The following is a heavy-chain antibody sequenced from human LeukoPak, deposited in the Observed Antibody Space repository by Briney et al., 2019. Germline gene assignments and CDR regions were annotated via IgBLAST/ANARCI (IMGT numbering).Heavy chain of an antibody. CDR1: GGSFSGYY. V-gene: IGHV4-34*01. J-gene: IGHJ4*02. D-gene: IGHD4-23*01. CDR2: INHEGTT. CDR3: ARLYGGNSWYFDY. Sequence: PSETLSLTCAVYGGSFSGYYWNWIRQPPGKGLEWIGDINHEGTTSYNPSLQSRVTISVDTSKNQFSLKLSSVTAADTAVYYCARLYGGNSWYFDYWGQGTLVTVSS.